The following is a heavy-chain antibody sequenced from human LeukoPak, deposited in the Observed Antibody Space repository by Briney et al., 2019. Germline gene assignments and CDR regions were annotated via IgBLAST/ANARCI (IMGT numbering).Heavy chain of an antibody. D-gene: IGHD3-22*01. V-gene: IGHV3-66*01. CDR1: GFTVSSNY. Sequence: GGSLRLSCAASGFTVSSNYMNWVRQAPGKGLEWVSVIYSGGRMYYADSVKGRFIISRDNSKNTLYLQMNSLRAEDTAVYYCARVDRAASGYGYWGQVTLVTVSS. CDR2: IYSGGRM. J-gene: IGHJ4*02. CDR3: ARVDRAASGYGY.